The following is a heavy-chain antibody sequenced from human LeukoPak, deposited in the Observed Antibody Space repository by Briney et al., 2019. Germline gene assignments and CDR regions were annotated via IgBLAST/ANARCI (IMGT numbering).Heavy chain of an antibody. Sequence: GASVKVSCKASGGTFSSYAISWVRQAPGQGLEWMGGIILIFGTANYAQKFQGRVTITADKSTSTAYMELSSLRSEDTAVYYCASIGDGYTYFDYWGQGTLVTVSS. CDR3: ASIGDGYTYFDY. CDR2: IILIFGTA. J-gene: IGHJ4*02. CDR1: GGTFSSYA. V-gene: IGHV1-69*06. D-gene: IGHD5-24*01.